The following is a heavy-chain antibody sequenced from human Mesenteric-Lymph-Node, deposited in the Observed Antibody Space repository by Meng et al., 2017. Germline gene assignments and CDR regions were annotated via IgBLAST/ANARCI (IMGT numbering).Heavy chain of an antibody. D-gene: IGHD6-19*01. CDR1: GGSISISTW. V-gene: IGHV4-4*02. CDR3: ARDPYATGWAG. J-gene: IGHJ4*02. Sequence: QMQVQESGPGLVKPSGPLSLTCAVSGGSISISTWWSWVRQPPGKGLEWIGEIYHSGGTNYNPSLRGRVTISLDKFKNQFSLTLRSVTAADTAVYYCARDPYATGWAGWGQGTLVTVSS. CDR2: IYHSGGT.